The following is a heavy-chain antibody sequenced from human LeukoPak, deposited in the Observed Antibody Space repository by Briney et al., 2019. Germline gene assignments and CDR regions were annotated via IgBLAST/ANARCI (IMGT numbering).Heavy chain of an antibody. CDR1: GFTFSSYG. V-gene: IGHV3-30*02. Sequence: GGSLRLSCAASGFTFSSYGMHWLRQAPGRGLEWVAFIRYDGSNKYYADSVKGRFTISRDNSKNTLYLQMNSLRAEDTAVYYCAKDSGYSGYNSGFDYWGQGTLVTVSS. J-gene: IGHJ4*02. D-gene: IGHD5-12*01. CDR3: AKDSGYSGYNSGFDY. CDR2: IRYDGSNK.